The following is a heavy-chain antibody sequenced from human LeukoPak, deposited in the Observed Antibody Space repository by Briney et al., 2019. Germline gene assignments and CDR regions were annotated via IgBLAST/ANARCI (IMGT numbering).Heavy chain of an antibody. CDR3: ARDGKIAAANNWFDP. V-gene: IGHV4-39*07. D-gene: IGHD6-13*01. CDR2: IYYSGST. J-gene: IGHJ5*02. CDR1: GGSISSSTYY. Sequence: SETLSLTCTVSGGSISSSTYYWGWIRQPPGKGLEWIGTIYYSGSTYYNPSLKSRVTILVDTSKNQFSLKLSSVTAADTAVYYCARDGKIAAANNWFDPWGQGTLVTVSS.